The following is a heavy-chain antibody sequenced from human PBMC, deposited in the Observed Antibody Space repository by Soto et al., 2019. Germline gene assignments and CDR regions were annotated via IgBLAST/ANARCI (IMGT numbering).Heavy chain of an antibody. Sequence: EVQLVESGGGLVQPGGSLRLSCAASGFTFSSYSMNWVRQAPGKGLEWVSYISSSSSTIYYADSVKGRITITKDNAKNSLYLQMNSLRAEDTAVYYCASDSSGWSNYFDYWGQGTLVTVSS. J-gene: IGHJ4*02. D-gene: IGHD6-19*01. CDR1: GFTFSSYS. CDR3: ASDSSGWSNYFDY. V-gene: IGHV3-48*01. CDR2: ISSSSSTI.